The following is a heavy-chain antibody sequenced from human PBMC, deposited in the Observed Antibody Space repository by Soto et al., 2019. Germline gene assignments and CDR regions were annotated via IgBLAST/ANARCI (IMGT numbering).Heavy chain of an antibody. CDR3: VNEKPSPTSVDS. Sequence: GGSLRLACVASGFTFSPYAMTWVRQAPGKGLEWVSAISVWGNDTNYADSVKGRFTISRDTSKNILCLQMTSLRAEDTAVYYCVNEKPSPTSVDSSAPGPLAT. CDR1: GFTFSPYA. J-gene: IGHJ5*01. V-gene: IGHV3-23*01. CDR2: ISVWGNDT.